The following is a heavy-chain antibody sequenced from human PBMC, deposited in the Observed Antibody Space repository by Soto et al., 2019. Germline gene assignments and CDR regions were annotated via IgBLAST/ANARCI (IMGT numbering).Heavy chain of an antibody. J-gene: IGHJ5*02. CDR2: IFHTGDT. D-gene: IGHD3-16*01. V-gene: IGHV4-38-2*02. CDR3: ARDTNSLDP. CDR1: NYSINSGFF. Sequence: SETLSLTCSVSNYSINSGFFWGWIRQPPGKGLEWIGSIFHTGDTYYNPSLKSRITMSVDTSRNQFSLKLTSLTAADTAVYYCARDTNSLDPWGQGTLVTGSS.